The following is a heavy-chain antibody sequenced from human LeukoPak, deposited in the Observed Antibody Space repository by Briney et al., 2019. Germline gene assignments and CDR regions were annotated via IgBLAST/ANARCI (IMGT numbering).Heavy chain of an antibody. CDR3: ARGIRTGYGY. Sequence: SETLSLTCSVSGGSVRSGNYYWSWIRQPPGKGLEWIGYVDYGGSTSYNPSLRRRVTISLDTSKNQFSLKVMYLTAADTAVYYCARGIRTGYGYWGQGTLVTVSS. V-gene: IGHV4-61*01. CDR1: GGSVRSGNYY. CDR2: VDYGGST. D-gene: IGHD1-1*01. J-gene: IGHJ4*02.